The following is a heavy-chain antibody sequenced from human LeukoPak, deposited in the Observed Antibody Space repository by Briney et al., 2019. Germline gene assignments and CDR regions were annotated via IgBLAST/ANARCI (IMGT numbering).Heavy chain of an antibody. CDR2: ISWNSASV. J-gene: IGHJ4*02. D-gene: IGHD6-13*01. CDR3: AKDYGYSSSWYDY. V-gene: IGHV3-9*01. CDR1: GFTFVDYG. Sequence: GGSLRLSCEASGFTFVDYGMHWVRQAPGKGLEWVSSISWNSASVGYVDSAKGRFTISRDNAKKTLYLQMNSLRAEDTALYYCAKDYGYSSSWYDYWGQGTLVTVSS.